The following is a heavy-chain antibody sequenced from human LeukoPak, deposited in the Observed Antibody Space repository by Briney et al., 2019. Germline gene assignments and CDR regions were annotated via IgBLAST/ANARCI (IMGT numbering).Heavy chain of an antibody. J-gene: IGHJ3*02. D-gene: IGHD6-19*01. Sequence: LSETLSLTCTVSGTSISSYYWSWIRQPPGKGQEWNGFIYYSGSTNYNPSLKSRVTISVDTSKNQFSLKLSSVTAADTAVFYCARDTSGWLSAFDIWGQGTMVTVSS. V-gene: IGHV4-59*01. CDR3: ARDTSGWLSAFDI. CDR1: GTSISSYY. CDR2: IYYSGST.